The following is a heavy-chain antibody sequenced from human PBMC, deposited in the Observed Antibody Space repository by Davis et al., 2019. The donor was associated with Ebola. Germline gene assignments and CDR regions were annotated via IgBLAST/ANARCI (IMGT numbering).Heavy chain of an antibody. Sequence: AASVTVSCKASGYTFTGFAIHWVRQAPGQRLEWMGWINAGNGNTIYSQNFQVRVTITRDTSASTVYMELSSLRSEDTAVYYCAGNSVTTRLDYYGMDVWGQGTTVTVSS. D-gene: IGHD4-17*01. CDR2: INAGNGNT. J-gene: IGHJ6*02. CDR1: GYTFTGFA. CDR3: AGNSVTTRLDYYGMDV. V-gene: IGHV1-3*01.